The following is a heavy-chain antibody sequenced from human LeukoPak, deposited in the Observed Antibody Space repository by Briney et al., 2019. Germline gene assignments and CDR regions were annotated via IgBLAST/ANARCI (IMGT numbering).Heavy chain of an antibody. J-gene: IGHJ5*02. CDR1: GGSISRYY. V-gene: IGHV4-4*07. CDR3: ARAVMVRGAESPPGGFDP. D-gene: IGHD3-10*01. Sequence: SETLSLTCTVSGGSISRYYWSWIRQPAGKGLEWIGRIYTSGSTNYNPSLKSRVTMSVDTSKNQFSLKLSSVTAADTAVYYCARAVMVRGAESPPGGFDPWGQGTLVTVSS. CDR2: IYTSGST.